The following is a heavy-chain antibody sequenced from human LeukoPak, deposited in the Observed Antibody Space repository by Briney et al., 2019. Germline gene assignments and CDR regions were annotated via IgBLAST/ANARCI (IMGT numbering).Heavy chain of an antibody. D-gene: IGHD4-17*01. CDR2: IYYSGST. J-gene: IGHJ4*02. V-gene: IGHV4-59*01. Sequence: PSETLSLTRTVSGGSISSYYWSWIRQPPGKGLEWIGYIYYSGSTNYNPSLKSRVTISVDTSKNQFSLKLSSVTAADTAVYYCARGAYGDYKDYWGQGTLVTVSS. CDR3: ARGAYGDYKDY. CDR1: GGSISSYY.